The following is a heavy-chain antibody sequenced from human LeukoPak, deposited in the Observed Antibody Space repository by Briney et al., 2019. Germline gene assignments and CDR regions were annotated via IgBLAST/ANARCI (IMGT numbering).Heavy chain of an antibody. CDR1: GGSISSGGYY. D-gene: IGHD2-2*01. CDR3: AREAGYCSNTSCYPWFDP. J-gene: IGHJ5*02. Sequence: SETLSLTCTVSGGSISSGGYYWSWIRQPPGKGLEWIGYIYHSGSTYYNPSLKSRVTISVDRSKNQFSLKLSSVTAADTAVYYCAREAGYCSNTSCYPWFDPWGQGTLVTVSS. V-gene: IGHV4-30-2*01. CDR2: IYHSGST.